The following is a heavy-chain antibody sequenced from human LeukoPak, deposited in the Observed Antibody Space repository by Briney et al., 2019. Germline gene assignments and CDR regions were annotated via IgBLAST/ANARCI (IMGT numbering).Heavy chain of an antibody. CDR2: IRYDGSNK. CDR3: AKDGVPSYYMDV. D-gene: IGHD2-2*01. CDR1: GFTFSSYG. J-gene: IGHJ6*03. Sequence: PGGSLRLSCAASGFTFSSYGMHWVRQAPGKGLEWVAFIRYDGSNKYYADSVKGRFAISRDNSKNTLYLQMNSLRAEDTAVYYCAKDGVPSYYMDVWGKGTTVTVSS. V-gene: IGHV3-30*02.